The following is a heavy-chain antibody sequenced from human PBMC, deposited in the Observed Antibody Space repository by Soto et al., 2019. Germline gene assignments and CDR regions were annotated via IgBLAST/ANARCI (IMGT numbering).Heavy chain of an antibody. J-gene: IGHJ4*02. D-gene: IGHD6-19*01. Sequence: LRLSCAASGFTFSSYAMHWVRQAPGKGLEWVAVISYDGSNKYYADSVKGRFTISRDNSKNTLYLQMNSLRAEDTAVYYCAREDIAVAADYWGQGTLVTVSS. V-gene: IGHV3-30-3*01. CDR3: AREDIAVAADY. CDR1: GFTFSSYA. CDR2: ISYDGSNK.